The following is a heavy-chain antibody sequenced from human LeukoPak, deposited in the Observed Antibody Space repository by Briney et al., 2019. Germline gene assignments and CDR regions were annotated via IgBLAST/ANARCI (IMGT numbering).Heavy chain of an antibody. CDR2: ISSRSTTI. CDR1: GFDFRNSF. V-gene: IGHV3-11*01. D-gene: IGHD6-19*01. J-gene: IGHJ4*02. Sequence: GGSLRLSCTASGFDFRNSFMSWVRQTPGKGLECISYISSRSTTIYYADSVKGRFTIYRDNGKNTVYLQMNNLRVDDTAVFYCGKGSLAVAATPFDFWGQGTLVTVSS. CDR3: GKGSLAVAATPFDF.